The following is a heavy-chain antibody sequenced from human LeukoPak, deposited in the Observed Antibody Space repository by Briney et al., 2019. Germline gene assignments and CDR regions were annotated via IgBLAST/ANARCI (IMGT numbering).Heavy chain of an antibody. V-gene: IGHV3-53*01. CDR3: ARAAEWQWLVRGFYYYGMDV. D-gene: IGHD6-19*01. CDR1: GFTVSSNY. Sequence: PGGSLRLSCAASGFTVSSNYMSWVRQAPGKGLEWVSVIYSVGSTYYADSVKGRFTISRDNSKNTLYLQMNSLRAEATAVYYCARAAEWQWLVRGFYYYGMDVWGQGTTVTVSS. J-gene: IGHJ6*02. CDR2: IYSVGST.